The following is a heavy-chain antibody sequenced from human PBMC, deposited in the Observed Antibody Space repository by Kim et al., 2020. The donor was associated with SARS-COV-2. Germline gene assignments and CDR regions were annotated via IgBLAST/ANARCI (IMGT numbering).Heavy chain of an antibody. CDR3: ARDSYNSGYYDALDV. V-gene: IGHV3-11*01. D-gene: IGHD5-12*01. CDR2: ISNSGSTI. Sequence: GGSLRLSCAASGFIYSDYYMNWIRQAPGKGLEWVSYISNSGSTIYYADFVKGRFTISRDNAKKTLYLQMNSLSPEDTAVYYCARDSYNSGYYDALDVWGRGKMVTVSS. J-gene: IGHJ3*01. CDR1: GFIYSDYY.